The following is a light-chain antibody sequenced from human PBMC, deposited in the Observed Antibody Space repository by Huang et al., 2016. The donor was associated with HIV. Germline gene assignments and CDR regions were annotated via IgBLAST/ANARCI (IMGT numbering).Light chain of an antibody. CDR1: ESLLHRNGDNY. V-gene: IGKV2-28*01. CDR2: LGS. Sequence: DIVMTQSPLSLPVTPGEPASISCRSSESLLHRNGDNYLDWDGQKPGQCPRVLIYLGSSRASGVPERFSGNGSDTDFSRKINRVEAEDVGVYYCMQALRSITFGQGTRLEIK. CDR3: MQALRSIT. J-gene: IGKJ5*01.